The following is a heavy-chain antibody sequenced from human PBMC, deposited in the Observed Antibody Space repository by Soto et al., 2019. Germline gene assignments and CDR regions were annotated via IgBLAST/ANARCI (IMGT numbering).Heavy chain of an antibody. J-gene: IGHJ6*03. V-gene: IGHV3-48*01. CDR1: GFTFSSYA. CDR3: ARLNREFGYYYYYMDV. CDR2: ISSSSRTI. D-gene: IGHD3-16*01. Sequence: GGSLRLSCAASGFTFSSYAMNWVRQAPGTGLDWISYISSSSRTIYYSDSVKGRFTISRDNAKNSLYLQMNSLRAEDTAVYYCARLNREFGYYYYYMDVWGKGTTVTVSS.